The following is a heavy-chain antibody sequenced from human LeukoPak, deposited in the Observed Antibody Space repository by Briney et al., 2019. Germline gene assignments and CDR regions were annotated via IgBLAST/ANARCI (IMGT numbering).Heavy chain of an antibody. CDR1: GGSISSSIYY. CDR3: ARHPTDYGMDV. J-gene: IGHJ6*02. V-gene: IGHV4-39*01. Sequence: SETLSLTCTVSGGSISSSIYYWGCIRQPPGKGLEWIGSIYYSGSTYYNPSLKSRVTISVDTSKNHFSLKLSSVTAADTAVYYSARHPTDYGMDVWGQGTTVTVSS. CDR2: IYYSGST.